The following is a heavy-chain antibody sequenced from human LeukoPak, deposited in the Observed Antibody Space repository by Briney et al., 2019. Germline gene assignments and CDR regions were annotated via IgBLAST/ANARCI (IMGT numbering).Heavy chain of an antibody. J-gene: IGHJ4*02. V-gene: IGHV3-21*01. CDR1: GFTFSSYS. D-gene: IGHD3-22*01. Sequence: GGSLRLSCAASGFTFSSYSMNWVRQAPGKGLEWVSSISSSSSYIYYADSVKGRFTISRDNAKNSLYLQMNSLRAEDTAVYYCARDISGYYYPGYWGQGTLVTVSP. CDR2: ISSSSSYI. CDR3: ARDISGYYYPGY.